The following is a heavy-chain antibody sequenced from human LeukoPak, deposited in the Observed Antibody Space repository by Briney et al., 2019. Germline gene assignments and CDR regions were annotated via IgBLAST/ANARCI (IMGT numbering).Heavy chain of an antibody. V-gene: IGHV3-21*04. CDR3: ARGFGGWPVV. CDR2: ISSSSSYI. CDR1: GFMFSRDS. Sequence: GGSLRLSCAASGFMFSRDSMNWVRQAPGKGLEWVSSISSSSSYIYYADSVKGRFTISRDNSKNTLYLQMNSLRAEDTAVYYCARGFGGWPVVWGQGTLVTVSA. D-gene: IGHD6-19*01. J-gene: IGHJ4*02.